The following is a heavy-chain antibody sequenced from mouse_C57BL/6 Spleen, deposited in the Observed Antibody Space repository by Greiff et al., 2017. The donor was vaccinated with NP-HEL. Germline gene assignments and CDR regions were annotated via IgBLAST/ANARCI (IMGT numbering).Heavy chain of an antibody. V-gene: IGHV1-76*01. CDR3: AREGESNSGLGY. CDR1: GYTFTDYY. D-gene: IGHD2-5*01. Sequence: VQLQQSGAELVRPGASVKLSCKASGYTFTDYYINWVKQRPGQGLEWIARIYPGSGNTYYNEKFKGKATLTAEKSSSTAYMQLSSLTSEDSAVYFCAREGESNSGLGYWGQGTTLTVSS. J-gene: IGHJ2*01. CDR2: IYPGSGNT.